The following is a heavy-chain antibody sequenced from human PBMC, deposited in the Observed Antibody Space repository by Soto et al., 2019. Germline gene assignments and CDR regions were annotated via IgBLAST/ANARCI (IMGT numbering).Heavy chain of an antibody. CDR1: GGSISSSSYY. Sequence: QLQLQESGPGLVKPSETLSLTCTVSGGSISSSSYYWGWIRQPPGKGLEWIGSINYSGSTYYNPSLKSRVTISVDTSKNQFSLKLSSVTAADTAVYYCASLYYDILTGYYRWFDPWGQGTLVTVSS. CDR3: ASLYYDILTGYYRWFDP. J-gene: IGHJ5*02. D-gene: IGHD3-9*01. V-gene: IGHV4-39*01. CDR2: INYSGST.